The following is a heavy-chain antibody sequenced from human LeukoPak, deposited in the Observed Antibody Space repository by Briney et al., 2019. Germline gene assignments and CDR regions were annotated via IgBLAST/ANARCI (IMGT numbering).Heavy chain of an antibody. D-gene: IGHD1-26*01. CDR1: GGTFSSYA. Sequence: SVKVSCXASGGTFSSYAISWVRQAPGQGLEWMGRIIPILGIANYAQKFQGRVTITADKSTSTAYMELSSLRSEDTAVYYCARDLRGSYTFDYWGQGTLVAVSS. J-gene: IGHJ4*02. CDR3: ARDLRGSYTFDY. V-gene: IGHV1-69*04. CDR2: IIPILGIA.